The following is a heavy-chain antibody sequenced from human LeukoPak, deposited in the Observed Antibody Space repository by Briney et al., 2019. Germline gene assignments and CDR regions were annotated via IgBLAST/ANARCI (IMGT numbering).Heavy chain of an antibody. Sequence: SETLSLTCAVYGGSFSGYYWSWIRQPPGKGLEWIGEINHSGSTNYNPSLKSRVTISVDTSKNQFSLKLSSVTAADTAVYYCARGSAAAAGTSYYYYGMDVWGQGTTVTVSS. CDR2: INHSGST. J-gene: IGHJ6*02. V-gene: IGHV4-34*01. D-gene: IGHD6-13*01. CDR1: GGSFSGYY. CDR3: ARGSAAAAGTSYYYYGMDV.